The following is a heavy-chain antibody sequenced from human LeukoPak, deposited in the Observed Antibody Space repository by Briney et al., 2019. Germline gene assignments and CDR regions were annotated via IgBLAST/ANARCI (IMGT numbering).Heavy chain of an antibody. V-gene: IGHV4-39*01. CDR1: GGSISSSSYY. D-gene: IGHD4-17*01. Sequence: SETLSLTCTVSGGSISSSSYYWGWIRQPPGKGLEWIGSVYYSGSTYYNPSLKSRVTISVDTSKNQFSLKLSSVTAADTAVYYCATYGDYYNAFDIWGQGTMVTVSS. J-gene: IGHJ3*02. CDR2: VYYSGST. CDR3: ATYGDYYNAFDI.